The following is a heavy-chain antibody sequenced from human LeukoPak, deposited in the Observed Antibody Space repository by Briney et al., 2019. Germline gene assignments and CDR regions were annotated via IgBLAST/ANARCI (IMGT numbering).Heavy chain of an antibody. J-gene: IGHJ4*02. D-gene: IGHD5-18*01. CDR2: IYYSGST. V-gene: IGHV4-59*01. CDR3: ARVGGYSYGHPFDY. Sequence: IPSETLSLTCTVSGGSISSYYWSWIRQPPGKGLEWIGYIYYSGSTNYNPSLKSRVTISVDTSKNQFSLKLSSVTAADTAVYYCARVGGYSYGHPFDYWGQGTLVTVSS. CDR1: GGSISSYY.